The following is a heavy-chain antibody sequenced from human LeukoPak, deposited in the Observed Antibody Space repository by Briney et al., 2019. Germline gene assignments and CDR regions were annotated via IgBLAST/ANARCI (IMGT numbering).Heavy chain of an antibody. CDR1: GFTFSSYS. Sequence: PGGSLRLSCAASGFTFSSYSMNWVRQAPGKGLEWVAVIWYDGSNKYYADSVKGRFTISRDNFKNTLYLQMNSLRAEDTAVYYCARGGTDHDAFDIWGQGTMVTVSS. CDR2: IWYDGSNK. D-gene: IGHD3-16*01. J-gene: IGHJ3*02. CDR3: ARGGTDHDAFDI. V-gene: IGHV3-33*08.